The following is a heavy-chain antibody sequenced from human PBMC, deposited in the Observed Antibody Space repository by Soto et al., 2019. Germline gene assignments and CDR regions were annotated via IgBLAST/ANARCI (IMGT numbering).Heavy chain of an antibody. Sequence: EVQLLESGGGLVQPGGSLRLSCAASGFTFSNYAMTWVRQAPGKGLQWVSAISGSGSSTKYADSVKGRFTISRDNSKSTLSLQMNSLRGEDTAVYFCARGFATTGYLVDYWDQGTLVTVSS. V-gene: IGHV3-23*01. CDR2: ISGSGSST. J-gene: IGHJ4*02. CDR1: GFTFSNYA. CDR3: ARGFATTGYLVDY. D-gene: IGHD3-9*01.